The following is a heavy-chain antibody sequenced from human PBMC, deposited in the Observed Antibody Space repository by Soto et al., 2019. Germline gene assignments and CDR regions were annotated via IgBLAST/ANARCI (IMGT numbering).Heavy chain of an antibody. CDR3: ARDPSAPQNCGGDCYSDY. J-gene: IGHJ4*02. D-gene: IGHD2-21*02. CDR1: GGSVSNISDY. V-gene: IGHV4-61*01. CDR2: IYYSGSA. Sequence: KPSETLSLTCTVSGGSVSNISDYWSWVRQPPGKGLEWIGYIYYSGSADYNPSLGSRVTISLDTSKNQFSLKLSSVTTADTAVYYCARDPSAPQNCGGDCYSDYWGQGTLVTVSS.